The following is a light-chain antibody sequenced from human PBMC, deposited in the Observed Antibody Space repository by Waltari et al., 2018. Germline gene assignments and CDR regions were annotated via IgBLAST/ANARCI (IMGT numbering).Light chain of an antibody. J-gene: IGKJ1*01. V-gene: IGKV1-5*01. CDR1: QTINNW. CDR3: QQYNILSVS. Sequence: DIQMIQSPSTLSASVGEKVTITCRASQTINNWLAWYQLKPGKAPKLLIYDASTLDSGVPSRFSGSGSETEFTLTISSLQPDDFASYFCQQYNILSVSFGQGSKVEVK. CDR2: DAS.